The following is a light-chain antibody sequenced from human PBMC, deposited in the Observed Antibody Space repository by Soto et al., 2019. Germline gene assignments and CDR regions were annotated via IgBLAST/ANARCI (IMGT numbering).Light chain of an antibody. CDR2: VAS. Sequence: DIQMTQSLSSLSASVGDTVTITCRASQSISNSLSWYHQKPGKAPKFLIYVASTLQRGVPSRFSGSGSGTDFTLTISSLQPEDVATYYCQQTFSPPYTFGQGTKLEIK. V-gene: IGKV1-39*01. J-gene: IGKJ2*01. CDR1: QSISNS. CDR3: QQTFSPPYT.